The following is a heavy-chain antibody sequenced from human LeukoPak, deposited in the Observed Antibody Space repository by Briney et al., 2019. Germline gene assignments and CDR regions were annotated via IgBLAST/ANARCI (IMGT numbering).Heavy chain of an antibody. V-gene: IGHV3-48*04. CDR1: GFTFSSYS. Sequence: QSGGSLRLSCAASGFTFSSYSMNWVRQAPGKGLEWVSYISSSGSTIYYADSVKGRFTISRDNAKNSLYLQMNSLRAEDTAVYYCARDSSGSSRWEFDYWGQGTLVTVSS. D-gene: IGHD3-22*01. CDR2: ISSSGSTI. J-gene: IGHJ4*02. CDR3: ARDSSGSSRWEFDY.